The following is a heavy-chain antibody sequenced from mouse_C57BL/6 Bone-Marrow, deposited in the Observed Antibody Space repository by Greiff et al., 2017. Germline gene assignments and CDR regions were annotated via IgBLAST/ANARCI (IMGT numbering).Heavy chain of an antibody. Sequence: EVQLVESEGGLVQPGSSMKLSCTASGFTFSDYYMAWVRQVPEKGLEWVSNINYDGSSTYYLDSLKSRFIISRENAKNILYLQMGSLKSEDTATYYCARGGSSGYYAMDYWGQGTSVTVSS. J-gene: IGHJ4*01. V-gene: IGHV5-16*01. CDR3: ARGGSSGYYAMDY. D-gene: IGHD3-2*02. CDR2: INYDGSST. CDR1: GFTFSDYY.